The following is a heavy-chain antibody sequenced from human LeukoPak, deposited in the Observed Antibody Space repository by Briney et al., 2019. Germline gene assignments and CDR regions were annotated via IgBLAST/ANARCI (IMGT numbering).Heavy chain of an antibody. CDR2: INHSGST. D-gene: IGHD1-20*01. Sequence: PSETLSLTCAVYGGSFSGYYWSWIRQPPGKGLEWIGEINHSGSTNYNPSLKSRVTISVGTSKNQFSLKLSSVTAADTAVYYCARGQITGTTGSGYWGQGTLVTVSS. CDR3: ARGQITGTTGSGY. J-gene: IGHJ4*02. CDR1: GGSFSGYY. V-gene: IGHV4-34*01.